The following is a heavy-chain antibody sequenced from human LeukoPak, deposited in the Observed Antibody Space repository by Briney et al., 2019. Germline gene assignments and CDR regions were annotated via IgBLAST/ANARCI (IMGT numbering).Heavy chain of an antibody. V-gene: IGHV3-23*01. J-gene: IGHJ3*02. CDR2: ISGSGGST. Sequence: GGSLRLSCAASGFTFSSYAMSWVRQAPGKGLEWVSAISGSGGSTYYADSVKGRFTIFRDNSKNTLYLQMNSLRAEDTAVYYCAKDPLWFGALRRDDAFDIWGQGTMVTVSS. CDR3: AKDPLWFGALRRDDAFDI. D-gene: IGHD3-10*01. CDR1: GFTFSSYA.